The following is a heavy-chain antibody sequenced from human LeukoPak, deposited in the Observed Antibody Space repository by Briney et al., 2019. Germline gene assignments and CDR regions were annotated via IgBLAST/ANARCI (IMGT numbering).Heavy chain of an antibody. Sequence: PSETLSLTCAVSGYSITSGYYWGWIRQPPGKGLEWIGNIYHSGRTFYNPSLKSRLTISVDTSENQISLKLTSVTAADTAVYYCARDSHEYGDYAIDSWGRGTLVTVSS. CDR2: IYHSGRT. D-gene: IGHD4-17*01. V-gene: IGHV4-38-2*02. J-gene: IGHJ4*02. CDR1: GYSITSGYY. CDR3: ARDSHEYGDYAIDS.